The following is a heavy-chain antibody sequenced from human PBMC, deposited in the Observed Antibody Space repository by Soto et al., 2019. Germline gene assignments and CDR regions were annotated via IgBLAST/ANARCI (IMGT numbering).Heavy chain of an antibody. CDR2: ISTFGSTI. CDR1: GFTFSSYE. CDR3: SRVGDRLGEGRYYYYDLDV. Sequence: PGGSLRLSCAASGFTFSSYEMSWVRQAPGKGLEWVSYISTFGSTIYYADSVKGRFTISRDDAKNSLYLQMNSLRAEDTALYYCSRVGDRLGEGRYYYYDLDVWGQGTTVTVSS. J-gene: IGHJ6*02. V-gene: IGHV3-48*03. D-gene: IGHD3-16*01.